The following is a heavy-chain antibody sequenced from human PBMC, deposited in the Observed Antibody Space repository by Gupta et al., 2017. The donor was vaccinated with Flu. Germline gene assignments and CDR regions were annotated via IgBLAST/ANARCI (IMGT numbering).Heavy chain of an antibody. D-gene: IGHD4-4*01. Sequence: QVQLQQWGAGLLKPSETLSLTCAVYNASLSGSYWSWIRQPPGKGPEWIGEIDHSGGTNYNPSLKSRVTMSVDTSKNQFSLNLYSVKAADTAIYYCTRLGGVTVGYNWFDPWGQGTLVTVS. CDR3: TRLGGVTVGYNWFDP. J-gene: IGHJ5*02. V-gene: IGHV4-34*01. CDR2: IDHSGGT. CDR1: NASLSGSY.